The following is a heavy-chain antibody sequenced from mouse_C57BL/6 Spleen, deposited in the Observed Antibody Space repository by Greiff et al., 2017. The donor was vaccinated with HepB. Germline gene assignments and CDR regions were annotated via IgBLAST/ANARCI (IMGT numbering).Heavy chain of an antibody. Sequence: VQLQQSGPELVKPGASVKISCKASGYAFSSSWMNWVKQRPGKGLEWIGRIYPGDGDTNYNGKFKGKATLTADKSSSTAYMQLSSLTSEDSAVDVCAREEITTVVAPGFAYWGQGTLVTVSA. V-gene: IGHV1-82*01. CDR1: GYAFSSSW. D-gene: IGHD1-1*01. CDR3: AREEITTVVAPGFAY. CDR2: IYPGDGDT. J-gene: IGHJ3*01.